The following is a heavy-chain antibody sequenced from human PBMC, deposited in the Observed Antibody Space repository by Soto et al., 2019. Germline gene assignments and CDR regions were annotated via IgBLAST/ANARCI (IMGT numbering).Heavy chain of an antibody. V-gene: IGHV1-8*01. D-gene: IGHD2-2*01. CDR2: MNPNSGNT. CDR3: ARGVVVPAAMSGDYYYYYMDV. J-gene: IGHJ6*03. Sequence: ASVKVSCKASGYTFTSYDINWVRQATGQGLEWMGWMNPNSGNTGYAQKFQGRVTMTRNTSISTAYMELSSLRSEDTAVYYCARGVVVPAAMSGDYYYYYMDVWGKGTTVTVSS. CDR1: GYTFTSYD.